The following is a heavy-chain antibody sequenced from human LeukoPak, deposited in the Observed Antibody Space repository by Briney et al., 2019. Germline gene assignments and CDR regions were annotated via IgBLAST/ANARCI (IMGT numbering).Heavy chain of an antibody. CDR3: AREVADYGGYYYYHYMDV. Sequence: PSETLSLTCTVSGGSIRSGSYYWSWIRQPAGKGLEWIGRIHAGGSTNYNPSLKSRVTISADTSKNQFSLKLSSVTAADTAMYYCAREVADYGGYYYYHYMDVWGKGTTVTISS. J-gene: IGHJ6*03. CDR1: GGSIRSGSYY. V-gene: IGHV4-61*02. D-gene: IGHD4-23*01. CDR2: IHAGGST.